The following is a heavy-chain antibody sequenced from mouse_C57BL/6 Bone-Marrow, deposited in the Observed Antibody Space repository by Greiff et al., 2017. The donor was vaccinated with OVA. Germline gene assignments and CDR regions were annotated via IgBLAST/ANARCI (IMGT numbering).Heavy chain of an antibody. D-gene: IGHD2-2*01. J-gene: IGHJ2*01. CDR1: GYTFTSYW. Sequence: VQLQQPGAELVKPGASVKLSCKASGYTFTSYWMQWVKQRPGQGLEWIGEIDPSDSYTNYNQKFKGKATLTVDTSSSTAYMQLSSLTSEDSAVYYCAGEGVTTVDYWGQGTTLTDSS. V-gene: IGHV1-50*01. CDR2: IDPSDSYT. CDR3: AGEGVTTVDY.